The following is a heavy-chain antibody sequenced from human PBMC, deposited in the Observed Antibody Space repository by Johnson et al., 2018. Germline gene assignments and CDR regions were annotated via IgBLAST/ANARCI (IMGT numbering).Heavy chain of an antibody. CDR3: ARDRESGVPYSSNHGVDV. J-gene: IGHJ6*02. D-gene: IGHD6-19*01. V-gene: IGHV3-33*01. CDR2: LWYDGSNE. Sequence: QVQLVQSGGGVVQPGRSLRLSCVASGFTFRNYGVHWVRQAPGKGPEWVAMLWYDGSNEVYADSVKGRFTISRDNPKNTLFLEMNTLRAEDTAVYYCARDRESGVPYSSNHGVDVWGQGTTVTVSS. CDR1: GFTFRNYG.